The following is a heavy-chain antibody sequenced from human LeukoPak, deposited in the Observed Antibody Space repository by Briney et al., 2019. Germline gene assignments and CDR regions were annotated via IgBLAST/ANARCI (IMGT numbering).Heavy chain of an antibody. CDR2: VDPEDGET. CDR1: GYTFTDYY. D-gene: IGHD6-13*01. Sequence: ASVKVSCKVSGYTFTDYYMHWVQQAPGKGLEWMGLVDPEDGETIYAEKFQGRVTITADTSTDTAYMELSSPRSEDTAVYYCARQPYSSSSRWFDYWGQGTLVTVSS. J-gene: IGHJ4*02. CDR3: ARQPYSSSSRWFDY. V-gene: IGHV1-69-2*01.